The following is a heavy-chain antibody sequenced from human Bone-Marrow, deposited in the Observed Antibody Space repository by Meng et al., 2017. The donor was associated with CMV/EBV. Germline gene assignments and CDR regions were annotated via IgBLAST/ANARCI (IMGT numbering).Heavy chain of an antibody. V-gene: IGHV1-69*05. CDR1: GGSSIYYA. J-gene: IGHJ6*02. CDR3: ARGSPYCDSTSCFPYYHYYVMDV. CDR2: TIPIFGTL. Sequence: SVKVSCKASGGSSIYYAMSWVRQAPGQGLEWMGGTIPIFGTLNIAQKFQGRVTITTDVSTSAAYMELSSLTSEDTAVYYCARGSPYCDSTSCFPYYHYYVMDVWGQGTTVTVSS. D-gene: IGHD2-2*01.